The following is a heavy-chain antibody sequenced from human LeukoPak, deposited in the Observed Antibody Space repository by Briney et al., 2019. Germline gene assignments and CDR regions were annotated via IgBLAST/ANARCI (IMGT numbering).Heavy chain of an antibody. D-gene: IGHD4-17*01. CDR1: GLAVSDNY. V-gene: IGHV3-53*01. CDR3: ARASPVYGDFDY. CDR2: IFPNGNT. J-gene: IGHJ4*02. Sequence: GGSLRLSCTLSGLAVSDNYLTWVRQAPGKGLERVSVIFPNGNTYSADFVEGRFSISRDKSTNTLFLGMSRVGTDDTAVYFCARASPVYGDFDYWGQGTLVSVSS.